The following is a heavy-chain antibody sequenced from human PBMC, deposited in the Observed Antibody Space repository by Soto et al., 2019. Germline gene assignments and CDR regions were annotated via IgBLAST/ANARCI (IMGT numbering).Heavy chain of an antibody. CDR3: AHPRGYGVFGAYDF. CDR1: GFTFSTYA. D-gene: IGHD4-17*01. V-gene: IGHV3-23*01. J-gene: IGHJ3*01. CDR2: ISGSAEIT. Sequence: GSLRLSCAASGFTFSTYAMSWVRQAPGKGLEWVSAISGSAEITYYADSVKGRFTISRDNSINMLYLQMNSLRTEDTAVYYCAHPRGYGVFGAYDFWGQGAMVTVSS.